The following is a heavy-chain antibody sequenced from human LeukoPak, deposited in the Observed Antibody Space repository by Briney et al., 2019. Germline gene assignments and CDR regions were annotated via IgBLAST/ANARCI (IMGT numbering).Heavy chain of an antibody. CDR1: GGSISSYY. CDR3: ARQHPGYCSSTSCYGYWYFDL. Sequence: PSETLSLTCTVSGGSISSYYWSRIRQPPGKGLEWIGYIYYSGSTNYNPSLKSRVTISVDTSKNQFSLKLSSVTAADTAVYYCARQHPGYCSSTSCYGYWYFDLWGRGTLVTVSS. J-gene: IGHJ2*01. CDR2: IYYSGST. D-gene: IGHD2-2*01. V-gene: IGHV4-59*08.